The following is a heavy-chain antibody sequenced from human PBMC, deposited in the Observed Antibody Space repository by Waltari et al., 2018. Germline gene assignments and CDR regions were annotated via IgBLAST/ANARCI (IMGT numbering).Heavy chain of an antibody. CDR3: AKDHGIAY. V-gene: IGHV3-23*01. CDR1: GTPFSLFA. Sequence: QLLESGGGLVQPGGSLRLSCSDSGTPFSLFAMSWVRQAPGKGLEWVSGISNSGAETYYTDSVEGRFTISRDNSKKTLYLQMNTLRVEDTAVYYCAKDHGIAYWGQGTLVTISS. J-gene: IGHJ4*02. D-gene: IGHD2-21*01. CDR2: ISNSGAET.